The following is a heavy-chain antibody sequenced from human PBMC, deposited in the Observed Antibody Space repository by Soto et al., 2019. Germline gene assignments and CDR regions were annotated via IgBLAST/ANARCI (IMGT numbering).Heavy chain of an antibody. J-gene: IGHJ5*02. Sequence: SQTLSLTCAISGDSVSSDRAAWNWTRQSPSRGLEWLGRTYYRSKWYNDYAVSVKSRITISADTSNNQFSLRLNSVTPEDTAVYYCPRQDFLSIYSAHTCFDPWGQGTLVTVSS. D-gene: IGHD3-3*01. CDR2: TYYRSKWYN. CDR1: GDSVSSDRAA. CDR3: PRQDFLSIYSAHTCFDP. V-gene: IGHV6-1*01.